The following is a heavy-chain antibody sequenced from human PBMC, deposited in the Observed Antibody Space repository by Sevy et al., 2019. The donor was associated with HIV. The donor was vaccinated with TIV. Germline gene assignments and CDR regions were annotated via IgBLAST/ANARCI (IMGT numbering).Heavy chain of an antibody. V-gene: IGHV1-69*13. CDR3: ARCSSTSCYDGGFYYYYGMDV. D-gene: IGHD2-2*01. Sequence: SVKVSCKASGGTFSSYAISWVRQAPGQGLEWMGGIIPIFGTANYAQKFQGRVTITADESTSTAYMELGSLRSEETAVYYCARCSSTSCYDGGFYYYYGMDVWGQGTTVTVSS. J-gene: IGHJ6*02. CDR2: IIPIFGTA. CDR1: GGTFSSYA.